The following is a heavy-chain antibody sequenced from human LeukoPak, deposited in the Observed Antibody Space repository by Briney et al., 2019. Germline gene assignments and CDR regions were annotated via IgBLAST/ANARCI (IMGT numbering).Heavy chain of an antibody. CDR1: GFTFSDFY. CDR2: ISSTGGYT. J-gene: IGHJ6*02. D-gene: IGHD2-15*01. Sequence: PGGSLRLSCAASGFTFSDFYMNWIRQAPGKGLEWVSFISSTGGYTNHADSVKGRLTISRDNAKNSLYLQMNSLRAEDTAVYYCARDFGPRYCSGGSCYGMDVWGQGTTVTVSS. CDR3: ARDFGPRYCSGGSCYGMDV. V-gene: IGHV3-11*06.